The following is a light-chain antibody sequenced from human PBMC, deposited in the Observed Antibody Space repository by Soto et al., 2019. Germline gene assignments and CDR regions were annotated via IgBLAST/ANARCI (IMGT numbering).Light chain of an antibody. CDR3: QQLNSYPIT. CDR1: QYFTNN. J-gene: IGKJ4*01. Sequence: IPLTQSSSFLSASVRDRVTITCLASQYFTNNLAWYQQKPGKAPRSLINGAFTLQSGVPSRFSGSGSGTECTLTISCLQPEDVATYYCQQLNSYPITVAGGTKVDI. CDR2: GAF. V-gene: IGKV1-9*01.